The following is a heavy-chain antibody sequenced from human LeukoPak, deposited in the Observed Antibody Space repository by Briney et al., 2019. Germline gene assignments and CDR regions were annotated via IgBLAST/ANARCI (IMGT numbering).Heavy chain of an antibody. D-gene: IGHD4-17*01. CDR1: GGSISSGDYY. CDR3: ARSLDYGDYVSRYYYYMDV. Sequence: SQTLSLTCTVSGGSISSGDYYWSWIRQPPGKGLEWIGYIYYSGSTYYNPSLKRRVTISVDTSKNQFSLKLSSVTAADTAVYYCARSLDYGDYVSRYYYYMDVWGKGTTVTVSS. V-gene: IGHV4-30-4*08. J-gene: IGHJ6*03. CDR2: IYYSGST.